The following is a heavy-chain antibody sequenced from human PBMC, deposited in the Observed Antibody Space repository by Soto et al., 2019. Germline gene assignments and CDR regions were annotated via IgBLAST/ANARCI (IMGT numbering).Heavy chain of an antibody. CDR1: GYTFTGYY. CDR2: INPNSGGT. Sequence: GASVKVSCKASGYTFTGYYMHWVRQAPGQGLEWMGWINPNSGGTNYAQKFQGRVTMTRDTSISTAYMELSRLRSDDTAVYYCARDSMVRGVILGPLRPYGMDVWGQGTTVTVSS. CDR3: ARDSMVRGVILGPLRPYGMDV. D-gene: IGHD3-10*01. V-gene: IGHV1-2*02. J-gene: IGHJ6*02.